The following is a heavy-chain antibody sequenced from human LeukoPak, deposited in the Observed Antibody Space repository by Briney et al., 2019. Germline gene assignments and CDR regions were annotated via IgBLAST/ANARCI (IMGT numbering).Heavy chain of an antibody. CDR1: GGSISSSNW. V-gene: IGHV4-4*02. J-gene: IGHJ6*02. D-gene: IGHD3-22*01. Sequence: SGTLSLTCAVSGGSISSSNWWSWVRQPPGKGLEWIGEIYHSGSTNYNPSLKSRVTISVDKSKNQFSLKLSSVTAADTAVDYCARSGRVISGYGMDVWGQGTTVTVSS. CDR2: IYHSGST. CDR3: ARSGRVISGYGMDV.